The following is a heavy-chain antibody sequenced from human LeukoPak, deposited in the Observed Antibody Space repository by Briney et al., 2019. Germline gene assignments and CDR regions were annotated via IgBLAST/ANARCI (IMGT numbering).Heavy chain of an antibody. Sequence: SETLSLTCAVSGGSISGSYWTWIRQPPGKGLEFIWQIHYSGSTDYNPSLKSRITMSVDASKNQFFLSLNSVTAADTAVYYCAKFGLYYNMDVWGQGTTVTVSS. CDR1: GGSISGSY. V-gene: IGHV4-59*03. D-gene: IGHD3-16*01. J-gene: IGHJ6*02. CDR2: IHYSGST. CDR3: AKFGLYYNMDV.